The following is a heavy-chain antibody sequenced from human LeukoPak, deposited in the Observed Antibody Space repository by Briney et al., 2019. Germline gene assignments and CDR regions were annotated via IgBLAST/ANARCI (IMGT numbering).Heavy chain of an antibody. D-gene: IGHD2-21*02. CDR3: TTTIAVTGGYWYFDL. CDR2: IKSKTDGETT. J-gene: IGHJ2*01. V-gene: IGHV3-15*01. CDR1: GFTFSNAW. Sequence: PGGSLRLSCEASGFTFSNAWMSWVRQAPGKGLEWVGRIKSKTDGETTDYATPVKGRFTISRDDSKNTLSLQMNSLESEDTAVYYCTTTIAVTGGYWYFDLWGRGTLVTVSS.